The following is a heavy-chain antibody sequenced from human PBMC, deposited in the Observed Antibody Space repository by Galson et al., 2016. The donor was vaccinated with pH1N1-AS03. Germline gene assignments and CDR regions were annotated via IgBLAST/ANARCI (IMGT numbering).Heavy chain of an antibody. CDR3: ANREKAATGQFDY. D-gene: IGHD6-13*01. CDR2: ILYDGINK. Sequence: SLRLSCAAAGFTFSTYGMHWVRQAPGKGLEWVAFILYDGINKFYAGSVRGRFTISRDNSKNTLYLQMNSLRTDDTAVYYCANREKAATGQFDYWGQGTLVTVSS. V-gene: IGHV3-30*02. J-gene: IGHJ4*02. CDR1: GFTFSTYG.